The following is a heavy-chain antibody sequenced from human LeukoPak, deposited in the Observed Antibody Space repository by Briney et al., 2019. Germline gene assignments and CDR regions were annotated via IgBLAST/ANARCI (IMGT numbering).Heavy chain of an antibody. J-gene: IGHJ4*02. CDR2: IFGSGGSA. V-gene: IGHV3-23*01. CDR3: GKTTTGYSSGQKPAWPVDY. CDR1: GFTFGSYA. Sequence: GGSLRLSCEASGFTFGSYAMYWVRQAPGKGLEWVAGIFGSGGSAHYADSAKGRFTISRDNSKNTVYLQINSLRAEDTPVYYCGKTTTGYSSGQKPAWPVDYWGQGTLVTVSS. D-gene: IGHD6-19*01.